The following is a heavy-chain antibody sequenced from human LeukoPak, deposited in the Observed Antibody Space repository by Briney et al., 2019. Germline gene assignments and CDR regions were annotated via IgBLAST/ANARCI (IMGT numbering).Heavy chain of an antibody. CDR2: INPNSGGT. J-gene: IGHJ4*02. V-gene: IGHV1-2*06. Sequence: ASVKVSCKASGYTFTGYYTHWVRQAPGQGLEWMGRINPNSGGTNYAQKFQGRVTMTRDTSISTAYMELSRLRSDDTAVYYCARGSMVRGVIYSRAYWGQGTLVTVSS. D-gene: IGHD3-10*01. CDR1: GYTFTGYY. CDR3: ARGSMVRGVIYSRAY.